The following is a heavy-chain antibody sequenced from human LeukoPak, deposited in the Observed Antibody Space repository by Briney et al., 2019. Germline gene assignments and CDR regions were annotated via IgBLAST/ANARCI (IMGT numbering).Heavy chain of an antibody. CDR1: GFTFSIYA. CDR3: AKDSGNRLYSYADL. CDR2: INYSDGKT. J-gene: IGHJ5*02. V-gene: IGHV3-23*01. D-gene: IGHD3-10*01. Sequence: QPGGSLRLSCSGSGFTFSIYAMNWVRQAPGKGLEWVSGINYSDGKTSYADSVKGRFTISRDNSRNTLYLQMNSLRVEDTAVYYCAKDSGNRLYSYADLWGQGILVTVSS.